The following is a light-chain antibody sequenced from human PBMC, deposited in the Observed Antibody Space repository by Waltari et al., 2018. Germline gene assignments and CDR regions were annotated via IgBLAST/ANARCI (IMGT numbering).Light chain of an antibody. V-gene: IGLV1-44*01. CDR2: SNN. J-gene: IGLJ3*02. CDR1: TSNTGIHT. CDR3: AAWDDSLNGWV. Sequence: QSVLTQPPSASGTPGQRVPISCSGSTSNTGIHTVNWYQQLPGTAPKLLIFSNNQRPSGVPDRFSGSKSGTSASLAISGLQSEDEADYYCAAWDDSLNGWVFGGGTKLTVL.